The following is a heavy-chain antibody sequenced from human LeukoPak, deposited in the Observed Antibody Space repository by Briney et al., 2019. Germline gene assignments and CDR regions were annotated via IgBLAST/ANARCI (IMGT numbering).Heavy chain of an antibody. V-gene: IGHV3-23*01. CDR3: ARDEAAAGRVFYYYYMDV. CDR2: ISGSVGTT. CDR1: GFTFSTYA. D-gene: IGHD6-13*01. J-gene: IGHJ6*03. Sequence: GSLRLSCAASGFTFSTYAMTWVRQAPGKGLEWVSAISGSVGTTYYADSVKGRFTISRDNAKNSLYLQMNSLRAEDTAVYYCARDEAAAGRVFYYYYMDVWGKGTTVTVSS.